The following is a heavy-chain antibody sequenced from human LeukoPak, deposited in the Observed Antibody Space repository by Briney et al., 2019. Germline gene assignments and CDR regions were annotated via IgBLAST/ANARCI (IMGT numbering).Heavy chain of an antibody. J-gene: IGHJ4*02. CDR1: GGSISSGGYS. D-gene: IGHD4-17*01. Sequence: TSETLSLTCAVSGGSISSGGYSWSWIRQPPGKGLEWIGYIYHSGSTYYNPSLKSRVTISVDTSKNQFSLKLSSVTAADTAVYYCARDDYGFDYWGQGTLVTVSS. V-gene: IGHV4-30-2*01. CDR3: ARDDYGFDY. CDR2: IYHSGST.